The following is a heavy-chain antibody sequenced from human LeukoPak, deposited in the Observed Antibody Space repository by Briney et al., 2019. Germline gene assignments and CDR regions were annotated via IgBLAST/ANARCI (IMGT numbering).Heavy chain of an antibody. CDR3: ARAGGSYSSAFDI. J-gene: IGHJ3*02. CDR2: ISSSSSYI. Sequence: GGSLRLSCAASGFTFSSYSMNWVRQAPGKGLEWVSYISSSSSYIYYADSVKGRFTISRDNAKNSLYLQMNSLRAEDTAVYYCARAGGSYSSAFDIWGQGTMVTVSS. CDR1: GFTFSSYS. D-gene: IGHD1-26*01. V-gene: IGHV3-21*05.